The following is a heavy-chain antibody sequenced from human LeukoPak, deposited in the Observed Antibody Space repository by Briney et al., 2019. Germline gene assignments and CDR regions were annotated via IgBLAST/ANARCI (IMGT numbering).Heavy chain of an antibody. J-gene: IGHJ4*02. CDR2: INQDGSDK. V-gene: IGHV3-7*01. Sequence: GGSLRLSCAASEFTSSSYWMSWVRQAPGKGLEWVANINQDGSDKRYMDSVRGRFTISRDNAKNSLSLQMDSLRADDTAVYYCARVGYNWDDDGVDYWGQGTLVTVSS. CDR3: ARVGYNWDDDGVDY. D-gene: IGHD1-1*01. CDR1: EFTSSSYW.